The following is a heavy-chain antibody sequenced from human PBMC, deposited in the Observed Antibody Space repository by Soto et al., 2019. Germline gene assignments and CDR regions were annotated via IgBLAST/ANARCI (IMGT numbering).Heavy chain of an antibody. Sequence: GGSLRLSCAASGFTLSSYWMSWVRQAPGKGLEWVANIKEDGSERYYVDSVKGRFTISRDNAKNSLYLQMNSLTAEDTAVYYCARATGADKEDYWGQGTLVTVSS. CDR3: ARATGADKEDY. D-gene: IGHD3-10*01. CDR2: IKEDGSER. CDR1: GFTLSSYW. V-gene: IGHV3-7*04. J-gene: IGHJ4*02.